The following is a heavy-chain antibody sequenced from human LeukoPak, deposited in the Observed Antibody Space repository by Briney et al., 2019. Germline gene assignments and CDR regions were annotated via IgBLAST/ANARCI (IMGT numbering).Heavy chain of an antibody. J-gene: IGHJ5*02. Sequence: SETLSLTCTVSGGSISSYYWSWIRQPPGKGLEWIGYISYSGSTDYNPSLKSRVSISVDTSKSQFSLKLSSVTAADTALYYCARDLTGRSWFDPWGQETLVTVSS. CDR3: ARDLTGRSWFDP. CDR2: ISYSGST. CDR1: GGSISSYY. V-gene: IGHV4-59*01. D-gene: IGHD1-1*01.